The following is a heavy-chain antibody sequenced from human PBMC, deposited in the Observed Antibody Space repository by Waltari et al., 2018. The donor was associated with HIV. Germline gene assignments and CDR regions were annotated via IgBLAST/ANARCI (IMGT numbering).Heavy chain of an antibody. CDR2: IKQGGSEK. D-gene: IGHD3-10*01. CDR1: GFTFSRDW. Sequence: EVQLVESGGGLVQPVGSMGLSRADSGFTFSRDWLGVVRQAPGKGLEWVANIKQGGSEKYYVDSVNGRFTISRDNAENSLYLQMNSLRAEDTAVYYCARGGFYGSGSKVNWGQGTLVTVSS. CDR3: ARGGFYGSGSKVN. J-gene: IGHJ4*02. V-gene: IGHV3-7*04.